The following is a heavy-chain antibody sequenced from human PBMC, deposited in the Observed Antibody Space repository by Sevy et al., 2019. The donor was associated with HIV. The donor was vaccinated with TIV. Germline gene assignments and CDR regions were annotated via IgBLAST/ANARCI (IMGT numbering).Heavy chain of an antibody. CDR1: GFTFSDYY. CDR3: ARDGCSGGSCYVDY. Sequence: GGSLRLSCAASGFTFSDYYMSWIRQAPGKGLEWVSYISSSSSYTNYAHSVKGRFTISRDNAKNSLYLQMNSLRAEDTAVYYCARDGCSGGSCYVDYWGQGTLVTVSS. V-gene: IGHV3-11*06. J-gene: IGHJ4*02. D-gene: IGHD2-15*01. CDR2: ISSSSSYT.